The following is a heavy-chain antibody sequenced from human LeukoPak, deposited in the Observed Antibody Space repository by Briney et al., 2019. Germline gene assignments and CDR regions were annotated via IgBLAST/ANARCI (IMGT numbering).Heavy chain of an antibody. CDR3: ARERYYYDSSGYYYYYGMDV. CDR1: EFTFSSYS. CDR2: ITNSGNSK. Sequence: PGGSLRLSCAASEFTFSSYSMNWVRQAPGKGLEWVSYITNSGNSKSYADSVKGRFTISRDNAKNSLYLQMNSLRAEDTAVYYCARERYYYDSSGYYYYYGMDVWGQGTTVTVSS. V-gene: IGHV3-21*05. J-gene: IGHJ6*02. D-gene: IGHD3-22*01.